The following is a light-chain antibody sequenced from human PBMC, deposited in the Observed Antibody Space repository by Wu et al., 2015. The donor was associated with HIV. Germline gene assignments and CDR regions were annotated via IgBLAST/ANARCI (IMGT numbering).Light chain of an antibody. Sequence: DIQMTQSPSTLSASVGDRVTITCRASQTIGTWLAWYQQKTGKAPELLIYKASILQRGVPSRFSGSGSGTDFTLIITSLQPDDFATYYCQQYNYFSATFGQGTKVEIK. J-gene: IGKJ1*01. CDR3: QQYNYFSAT. V-gene: IGKV1-5*03. CDR2: KAS. CDR1: QTIGTW.